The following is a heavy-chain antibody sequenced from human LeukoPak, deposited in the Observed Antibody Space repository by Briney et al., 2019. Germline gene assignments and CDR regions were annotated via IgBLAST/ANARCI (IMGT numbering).Heavy chain of an antibody. Sequence: PGRSLRLSCAASGFTFSSYAMSWVRQAPGKGLEWVSAISGSGGSTYYADSVKGRFTISRDNSKNTLYLQMNSLRAEDTAVYYCAKITRGSGSPSVNYYGMDVWGQGTTVTVSS. CDR2: ISGSGGST. J-gene: IGHJ6*02. V-gene: IGHV3-23*01. D-gene: IGHD3-10*01. CDR1: GFTFSSYA. CDR3: AKITRGSGSPSVNYYGMDV.